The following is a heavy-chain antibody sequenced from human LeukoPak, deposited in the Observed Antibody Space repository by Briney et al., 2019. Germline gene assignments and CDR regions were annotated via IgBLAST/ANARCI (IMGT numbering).Heavy chain of an antibody. V-gene: IGHV1-2*02. D-gene: IGHD2-21*01. CDR1: GYSFTDYY. Sequence: ASVKVSFKTSGYSFTDYYMHWVRQAPGQGLEWMGWINPNSGGTSSAQKLQGRVTITRDTSITTVYMEVSWLTSDDTAIYYCARADRLDGGPYLIGPWGQGTLVTVSS. CDR2: INPNSGGT. CDR3: ARADRLDGGPYLIGP. J-gene: IGHJ5*02.